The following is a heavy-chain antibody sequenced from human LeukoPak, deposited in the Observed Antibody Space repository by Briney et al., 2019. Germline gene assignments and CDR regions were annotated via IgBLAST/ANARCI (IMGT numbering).Heavy chain of an antibody. V-gene: IGHV1-2*02. D-gene: IGHD2-2*01. Sequence: GASVTVSCKASGYTFTGYYMHWVRQAPGQGLEWMGWINPNSGGTNYAQKFQGRVTMTRDTSISTAYMELSRLRSDDTAVYYCAPNVGDIVVQQTAPTADAFDIWGQGTMVTVSS. CDR2: INPNSGGT. CDR1: GYTFTGYY. CDR3: APNVGDIVVQQTAPTADAFDI. J-gene: IGHJ3*02.